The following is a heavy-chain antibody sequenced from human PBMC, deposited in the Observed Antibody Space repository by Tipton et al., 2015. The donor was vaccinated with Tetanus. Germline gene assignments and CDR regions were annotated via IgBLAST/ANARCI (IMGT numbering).Heavy chain of an antibody. CDR2: ISGSGGST. J-gene: IGHJ4*02. Sequence: SLRLSCAASGFTFSSYAMSWARQAPGKGLEWVSAISGSGGSTYYADSVKGRFTISRDNSKNTLYLQMNSLRAEDTAVYYCAKVPPPLGYCSGGSCPHSDYWGQGTLVTVSS. CDR3: AKVPPPLGYCSGGSCPHSDY. CDR1: GFTFSSYA. V-gene: IGHV3-23*01. D-gene: IGHD2-15*01.